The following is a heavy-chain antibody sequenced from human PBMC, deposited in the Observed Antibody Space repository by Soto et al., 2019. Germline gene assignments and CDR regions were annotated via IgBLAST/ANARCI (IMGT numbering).Heavy chain of an antibody. CDR1: GYTFTSYD. J-gene: IGHJ6*03. V-gene: IGHV1-8*01. CDR2: MNPNSGNT. Sequence: GASVKVSCKASGYTFTSYDINWVRQATGQGLEWMGWMNPNSGNTGYAQKFQGRVTMTRNTSISTAYMELSSLRSEDTAVYYCAREGEEQQLYYYMDVWGKGTTVTVSS. D-gene: IGHD6-13*01. CDR3: AREGEEQQLYYYMDV.